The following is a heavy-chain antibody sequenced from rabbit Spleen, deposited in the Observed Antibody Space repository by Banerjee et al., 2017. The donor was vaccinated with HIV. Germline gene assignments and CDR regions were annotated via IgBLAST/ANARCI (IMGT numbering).Heavy chain of an antibody. CDR1: GVSFSFSDY. Sequence: VESGGDLVKPGASLTLTCTASGVSFSFSDYMCWVRQAPGKGLEWISCIAGSSSGFTYSATWAKGRFTCSKTSSTTVTLQVTSLTAADTATYFCARDLTGVIGWNFGWWGPGTLVTVS. V-gene: IGHV1S40*01. J-gene: IGHJ6*01. CDR2: IAGSSSGFT. CDR3: ARDLTGVIGWNFGW. D-gene: IGHD4-1*01.